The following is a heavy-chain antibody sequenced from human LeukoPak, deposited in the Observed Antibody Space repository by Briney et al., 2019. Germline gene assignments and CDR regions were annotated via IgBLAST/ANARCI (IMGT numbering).Heavy chain of an antibody. D-gene: IGHD1-26*01. CDR3: AREDSGSVYFDY. CDR1: GFTVSSNY. Sequence: SGGSLRLSCAASGFTVSSNYMSWVRQAPGKGLEWVSVIYSGGSTYYADSVKGRFTISRDNSKNTLYLQMNSLRAEDTAVYYCAREDSGSVYFDYWGQGTLVTVSS. J-gene: IGHJ4*02. CDR2: IYSGGST. V-gene: IGHV3-53*01.